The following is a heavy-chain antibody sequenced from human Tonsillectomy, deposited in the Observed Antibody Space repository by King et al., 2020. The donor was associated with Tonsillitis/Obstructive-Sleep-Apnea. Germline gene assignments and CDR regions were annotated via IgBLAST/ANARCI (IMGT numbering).Heavy chain of an antibody. V-gene: IGHV4-31*03. CDR3: ARGNYYDSSGYYPYLDY. CDR2: IYYSGIT. D-gene: IGHD3-22*01. Sequence: VRLQESGPGLVKPSQTLSLTCTVSGGSISSGGYYWSWIRQHPGKGLEWIGYIYYSGITYFNPSLKSRVTMSVDTSKNQFSLKLSSVTAADTAVYYCARGNYYDSSGYYPYLDYWGQGTLVTVSS. CDR1: GGSISSGGYY. J-gene: IGHJ4*02.